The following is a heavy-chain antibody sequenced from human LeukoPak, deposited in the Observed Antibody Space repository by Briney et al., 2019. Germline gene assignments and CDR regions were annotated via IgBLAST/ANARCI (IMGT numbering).Heavy chain of an antibody. D-gene: IGHD3-10*01. CDR3: ARNRAGDAFDI. CDR2: ISSSSSTI. V-gene: IGHV3-48*04. CDR1: GFTFSSYS. Sequence: GGSLRLSCAASGFTFSSYSMNWVRQAPGKGLEWVSYISSSSSTIYYADSVKGRFTISRDNAKNSLYLQMNNLRAEDTAVYYCARNRAGDAFDIWGQGTMVTVSS. J-gene: IGHJ3*02.